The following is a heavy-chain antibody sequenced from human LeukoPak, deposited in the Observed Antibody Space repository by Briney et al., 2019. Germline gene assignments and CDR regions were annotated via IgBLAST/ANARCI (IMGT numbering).Heavy chain of an antibody. CDR3: ARDRCSSTSCYFDY. D-gene: IGHD2-2*01. CDR2: ISAYNGNT. Sequence: GASVKVSCKASGGTFSSYAISWVRQAPGQGLEWMGWISAYNGNTNYAQKLQGRVTMTTDTSTSTAYMELRSLRSDDTAVYYCARDRCSSTSCYFDYWGQGTLVTVSS. J-gene: IGHJ4*02. V-gene: IGHV1-18*01. CDR1: GGTFSSYA.